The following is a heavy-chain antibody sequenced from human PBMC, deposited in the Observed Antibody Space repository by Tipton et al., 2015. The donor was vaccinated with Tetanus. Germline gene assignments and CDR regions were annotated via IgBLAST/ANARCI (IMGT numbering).Heavy chain of an antibody. Sequence: TLSLTCTVSGGSISSYYWGWIRQPPGKGLEWIGRIFYSGTTNYYPSLKGRVTISVDTSKNQFSLKLSSVTAAETAVYYCARHPIMGAPRWFDPWGQGTLVTVSS. CDR3: ARHPIMGAPRWFDP. D-gene: IGHD1-26*01. CDR2: IFYSGTT. CDR1: GGSISSYY. V-gene: IGHV4-39*01. J-gene: IGHJ5*02.